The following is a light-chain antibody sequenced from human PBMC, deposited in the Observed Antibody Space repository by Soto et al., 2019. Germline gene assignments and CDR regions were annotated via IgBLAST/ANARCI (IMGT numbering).Light chain of an antibody. Sequence: QSVLTQPPSASGTPGQRVTISCSGSSSNIGSSYVYWYQQFPGTAPKLLIYSNNQRPSGVPDRFSGSKSGTSASLAISGLQPEDEADYHCAAWDDSLNGWVFGGGTKVTVL. CDR2: SNN. J-gene: IGLJ3*02. V-gene: IGLV1-44*01. CDR1: SSNIGSSY. CDR3: AAWDDSLNGWV.